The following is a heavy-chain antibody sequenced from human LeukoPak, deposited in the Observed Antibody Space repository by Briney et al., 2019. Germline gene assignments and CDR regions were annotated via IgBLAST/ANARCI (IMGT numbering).Heavy chain of an antibody. CDR3: ARGVNRPNYYYYGMDV. J-gene: IGHJ6*02. Sequence: AGGSLRLSCAASGSTFSSYWMSWVRQAPGKGLEWVANIKQDGSEIYYVGSVKGRFTISRDNAKSSLYLQMNSLRAEDTAMYYCARGVNRPNYYYYGMDVWGQGTTVTVSS. CDR1: GSTFSSYW. V-gene: IGHV3-7*01. CDR2: IKQDGSEI. D-gene: IGHD4-11*01.